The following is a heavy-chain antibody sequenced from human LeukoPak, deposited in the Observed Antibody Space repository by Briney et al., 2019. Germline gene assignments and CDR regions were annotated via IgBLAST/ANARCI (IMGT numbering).Heavy chain of an antibody. Sequence: SETLSLTSTVSGGSISSYYWSWIRQPAGKGLEWIGRIYTSGSTNYNPSLKSRVTMSVDTSKNQFSLKLSSVTAADTAVYYCARETYYDILTGYHSGTFDYWGQGTLVTVSS. D-gene: IGHD3-9*01. CDR2: IYTSGST. J-gene: IGHJ4*02. CDR3: ARETYYDILTGYHSGTFDY. V-gene: IGHV4-4*07. CDR1: GGSISSYY.